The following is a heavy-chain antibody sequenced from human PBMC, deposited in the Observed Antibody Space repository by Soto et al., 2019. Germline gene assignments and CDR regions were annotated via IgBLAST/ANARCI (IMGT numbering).Heavy chain of an antibody. V-gene: IGHV1-18*04. J-gene: IGHJ4*02. D-gene: IGHD3-3*02. CDR1: GYTFTSYG. CDR2: ISAYNGNT. CDR3: ARDTFLQNLDY. Sequence: APVKVSCKASGYTFTSYGISWVRQAPGQGLEWMGWISAYNGNTNYAQKLQGRVTMTTDTSTSTAYMGLRSLRSDDTAVYYCARDTFLQNLDYCGQGTLVTVSS.